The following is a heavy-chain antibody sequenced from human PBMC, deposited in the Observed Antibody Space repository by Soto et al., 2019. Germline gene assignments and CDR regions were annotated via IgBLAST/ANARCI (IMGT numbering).Heavy chain of an antibody. D-gene: IGHD1-1*01. CDR3: VRISVRPRAIRTAPGRWYFDL. J-gene: IGHJ2*01. CDR1: GFSFSDYY. CDR2: ISTSGSTL. V-gene: IGHV3-11*01. Sequence: QVQLVESGGGLVKPGGSLRLSCAASGFSFSDYYMSWIRQAPGKGLEWISYISTSGSTLFYADSVKGRFTISRDNARNSLYLQISSLGAEDTAVYYCVRISVRPRAIRTAPGRWYFDLWGRGALATVSS.